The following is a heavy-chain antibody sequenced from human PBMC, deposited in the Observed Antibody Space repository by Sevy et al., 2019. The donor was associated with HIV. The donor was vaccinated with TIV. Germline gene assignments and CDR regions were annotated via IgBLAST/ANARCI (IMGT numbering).Heavy chain of an antibody. CDR2: IDTRGDT. CDR3: ARAVAIRAVFPTFYYHYYMDV. Sequence: SETLSLTCTVSGASISNYYWSWIRQPAGKGLEWIGRIDTRGDTHYNPTLKGRVTLSLDTSKKHLSLKLTSVIAADTAVYYCARAVAIRAVFPTFYYHYYMDVWGKGTTVTVSS. V-gene: IGHV4-4*07. J-gene: IGHJ6*03. CDR1: GASISNYY. D-gene: IGHD3-10*01.